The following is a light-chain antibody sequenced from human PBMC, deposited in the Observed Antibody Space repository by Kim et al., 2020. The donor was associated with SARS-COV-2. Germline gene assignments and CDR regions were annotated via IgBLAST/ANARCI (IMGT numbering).Light chain of an antibody. J-gene: IGKJ2*01. CDR3: MQGTHWPYT. Sequence: QQGDICCRARKGVVQGSGNTYLNWLKRRAGQTPRRLIYKVSNRDSGVQDRFSGSGSGADFTLKISRVEAKDVAVYYGMQGTHWPYTFGEGTKLEIK. CDR2: KVS. CDR1: KGVVQGSGNTY. V-gene: IGKV2-30*02.